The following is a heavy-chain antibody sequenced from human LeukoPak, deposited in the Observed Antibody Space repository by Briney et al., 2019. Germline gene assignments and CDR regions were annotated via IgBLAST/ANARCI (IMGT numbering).Heavy chain of an antibody. CDR2: ISGRGGST. CDR3: AKGSEEDYYYYGMDV. Sequence: GGSLRLSCAASGFTFSSYAMSWVRQAPGKGLEWVSAISGRGGSTYYADSVKGRFTISRDNSKNTLYLQMNSLRAEDTAVYYCAKGSEEDYYYYGMDVWGKGTTVTVSS. J-gene: IGHJ6*04. D-gene: IGHD6-25*01. CDR1: GFTFSSYA. V-gene: IGHV3-23*01.